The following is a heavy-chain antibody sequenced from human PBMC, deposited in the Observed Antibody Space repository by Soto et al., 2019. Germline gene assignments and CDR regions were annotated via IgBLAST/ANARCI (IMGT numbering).Heavy chain of an antibody. V-gene: IGHV1-18*04. D-gene: IGHD4-17*01. Sequence: QLQLVQSAAEVKKPGASVRVSCKAYGYPFIKYGISWIRQAPEQGLERMGWIKVDSGYTNYAQKFQGRVTMTADTSSDTAFMELRSLRLDDTAVYFCATSYATGFDPWGQGTLVSVSS. J-gene: IGHJ5*02. CDR3: ATSYATGFDP. CDR2: IKVDSGYT. CDR1: GYPFIKYG.